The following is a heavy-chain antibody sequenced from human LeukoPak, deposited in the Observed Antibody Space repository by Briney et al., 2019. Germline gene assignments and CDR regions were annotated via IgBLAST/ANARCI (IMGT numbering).Heavy chain of an antibody. Sequence: PSETLSLTCTVSGGSISSSNYYWGWIRQPPGEGLEWIASISYSGSTYYNPSLKSRVTISVDTSKNQFSLKLSSVTAADTAVYYCARDGAVAKPRDRNWFDPWGQGTLVTVSS. CDR3: ARDGAVAKPRDRNWFDP. CDR1: GGSISSSNYY. CDR2: ISYSGST. J-gene: IGHJ5*02. D-gene: IGHD6-19*01. V-gene: IGHV4-39*07.